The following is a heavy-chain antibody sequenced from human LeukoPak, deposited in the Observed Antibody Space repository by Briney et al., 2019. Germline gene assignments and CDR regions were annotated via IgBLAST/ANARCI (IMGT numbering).Heavy chain of an antibody. D-gene: IGHD3-10*01. CDR1: GFAFSSYG. Sequence: PGGSLRLSCAASGFAFSSYGMHWVRQAPGKGLEWVAFIRYDGSNKYYADSVKGRFTISRDNSKNTLYLQMNSLRAEDTAVYYCAKAYGSGSYKVLYYYYMDVRGKGTTVTISS. CDR3: AKAYGSGSYKVLYYYYMDV. J-gene: IGHJ6*03. V-gene: IGHV3-30*02. CDR2: IRYDGSNK.